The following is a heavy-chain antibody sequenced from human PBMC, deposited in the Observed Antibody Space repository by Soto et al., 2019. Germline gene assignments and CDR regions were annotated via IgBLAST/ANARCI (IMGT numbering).Heavy chain of an antibody. J-gene: IGHJ6*02. V-gene: IGHV1-69*01. CDR1: GGTFSNYA. D-gene: IGHD2-2*01. CDR3: ARSQGSSTSLEIYYYYYYGMEV. Sequence: QVQLVQSGAEVKKPGSSVKVSCKASGGTFSNYAISWVRQAPGQWLEWMGGIIPSSGTANYAQKFQGRVTISAGESTSTAYMELSRLRSEDTAVYYCARSQGSSTSLEIYYYYYYGMEVWGQGTTVTVSS. CDR2: IIPSSGTA.